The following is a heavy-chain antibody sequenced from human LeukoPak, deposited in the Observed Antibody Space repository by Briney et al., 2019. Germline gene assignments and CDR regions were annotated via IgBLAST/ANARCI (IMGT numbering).Heavy chain of an antibody. Sequence: SETLSLTCAVYGGSFSGYYWSWIRQPPGKGLEWIGEISHSGSTNYNPSLKSRVTISVDTSKNQFSLKLSSVTAADTAVYYCARGLPEPDYWGQGTLVTVSS. CDR1: GGSFSGYY. V-gene: IGHV4-34*01. D-gene: IGHD1-14*01. J-gene: IGHJ4*02. CDR3: ARGLPEPDY. CDR2: ISHSGST.